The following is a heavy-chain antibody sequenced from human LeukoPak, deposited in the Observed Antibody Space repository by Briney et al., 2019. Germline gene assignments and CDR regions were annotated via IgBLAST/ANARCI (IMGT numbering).Heavy chain of an antibody. CDR2: INHSGST. CDR3: ARDSPHLMVRGVMFWYYYYMDV. V-gene: IGHV4-34*01. CDR1: GGSFSGYY. J-gene: IGHJ6*03. D-gene: IGHD3-10*01. Sequence: SETLSLTCAVYGGSFSGYYWSWIRQPPGKVLEWIGEINHSGSTNYNPSLKSRVTISVDTSKNQFSLKLSSVTAADTAVYYCARDSPHLMVRGVMFWYYYYMDVWGKGTTVTISS.